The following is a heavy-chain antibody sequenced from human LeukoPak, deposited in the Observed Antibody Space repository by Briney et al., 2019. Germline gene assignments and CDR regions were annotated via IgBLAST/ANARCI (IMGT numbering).Heavy chain of an antibody. CDR3: ARGTDYGDYAGY. Sequence: ASVKVSCKASGYTFTSYAMHWVRQAPGQRLEWLGWINAGNGSTKYSQKFQDRVTITRDTSASTAYMELSSLRSEDTAVYYCARGTDYGDYAGYWGQGTLVTVSS. V-gene: IGHV1-3*01. CDR2: INAGNGST. J-gene: IGHJ4*02. CDR1: GYTFTSYA. D-gene: IGHD4-17*01.